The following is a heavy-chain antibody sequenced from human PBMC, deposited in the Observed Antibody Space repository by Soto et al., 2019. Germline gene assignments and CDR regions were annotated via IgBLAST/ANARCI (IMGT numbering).Heavy chain of an antibody. CDR3: ARHAYYYDSSGYYYFDY. CDR1: GGSISSSSYY. V-gene: IGHV4-39*01. J-gene: IGHJ4*02. Sequence: SETLSLTCIVSGGSISSSSYYWGWIRQPPGKGLEWIGSIYYSGSTYYNPSLKSRVTISVDTSKNQFSLKLSSVTAADTAVYYCARHAYYYDSSGYYYFDYWGQVTLVTVSS. CDR2: IYYSGST. D-gene: IGHD3-22*01.